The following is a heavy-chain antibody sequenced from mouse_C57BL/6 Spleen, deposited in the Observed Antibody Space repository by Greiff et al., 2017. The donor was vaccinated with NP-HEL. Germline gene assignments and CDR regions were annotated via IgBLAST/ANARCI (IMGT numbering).Heavy chain of an antibody. D-gene: IGHD4-1*01. CDR2: INPYNGGT. CDR3: AMDWDGRIDY. V-gene: IGHV1-19*01. Sequence: VQLQQSGPVLVKPGASVKMSCKASGYTFTDYYMNWVKQSHGKSLEWIGVINPYNGGTSYNQKFKGKATLTVDKSSSTAYMELNSLTSEDSAVYYCAMDWDGRIDYWGQGTTLTVSS. J-gene: IGHJ2*01. CDR1: GYTFTDYY.